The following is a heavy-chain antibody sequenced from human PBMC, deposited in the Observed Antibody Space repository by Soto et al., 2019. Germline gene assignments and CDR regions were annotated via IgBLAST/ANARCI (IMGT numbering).Heavy chain of an antibody. J-gene: IGHJ6*02. D-gene: IGHD6-19*01. CDR1: GYTFTTYG. V-gene: IGHV1-18*01. CDR3: ARDWAQQCLVREYYNGIDV. Sequence: QVQLGQSGAEVKKPGASVKVSCKASGYTFTTYGISWVRQAPGQGLEWMGWISAYNGNTNYAQKLQGRVTMTTDTSTSTAYMELRSLKSDYTAVYYCARDWAQQCLVREYYNGIDVWGQGTTVTVSS. CDR2: ISAYNGNT.